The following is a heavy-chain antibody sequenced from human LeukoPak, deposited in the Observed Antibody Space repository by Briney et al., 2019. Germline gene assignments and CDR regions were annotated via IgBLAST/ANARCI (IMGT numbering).Heavy chain of an antibody. CDR1: GFTFSSYA. V-gene: IGHV3-30-3*02. J-gene: IGHJ5*02. CDR3: AKFPRGYCSITSCPNWFDP. CDR2: ISYDGSNK. D-gene: IGHD2-2*01. Sequence: GRSLRLSCAASGFTFSSYAMHWVRQAPGKGLEWVAVISYDGSNKYYADSVKGRFTISRDNSKNTLNLQMNSLRAEDTAVYYCAKFPRGYCSITSCPNWFDPWGQGVLVTVSS.